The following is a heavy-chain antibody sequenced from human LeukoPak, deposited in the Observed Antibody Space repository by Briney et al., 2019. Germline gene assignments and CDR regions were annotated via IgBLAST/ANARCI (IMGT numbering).Heavy chain of an antibody. Sequence: GGSRRLSCLGSGFGFSNYWMTWLRQAPGEGLERVANIKEDGSVIYYADSVKGRFTISRDNAKNSVYLQMNSLRVEDTALYYCATGRWFGEFAGSAFEDWGQGTLVTVSS. V-gene: IGHV3-7*01. J-gene: IGHJ4*02. CDR1: GFGFSNYW. CDR3: ATGRWFGEFAGSAFED. D-gene: IGHD3-10*01. CDR2: IKEDGSVI.